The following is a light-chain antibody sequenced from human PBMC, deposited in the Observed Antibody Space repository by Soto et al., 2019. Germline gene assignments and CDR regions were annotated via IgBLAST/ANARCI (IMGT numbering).Light chain of an antibody. CDR1: QSVLYSSNNKNY. CDR3: QQYYSTPPT. V-gene: IGKV4-1*01. Sequence: DIVMTQSPDSLAVSLGERATINCKSSQSVLYSSNNKNYFAWYQQKPGQPPKLLIYWASTRESGVTDRFSGSGSGTDFTLTISSLQAEDVAVYYCQQYYSTPPTFGGGTKVEIK. J-gene: IGKJ4*01. CDR2: WAS.